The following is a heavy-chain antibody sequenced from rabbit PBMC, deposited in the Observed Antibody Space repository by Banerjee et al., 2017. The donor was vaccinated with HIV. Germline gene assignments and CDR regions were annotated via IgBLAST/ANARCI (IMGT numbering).Heavy chain of an antibody. D-gene: IGHD1-1*01. CDR2: IYADGSGYT. V-gene: IGHV1S45*01. CDR1: GIAFSSYYY. CDR3: ACFSSFLCGYPYCFNL. Sequence: QQQLEESGGGLVKPGGTLTLTCKASGIAFSSYYYMCWVRQAPGKGLEWISCIYADGSGYTYYASWAIGRFTISKTSSTTVTLQMTSLTAADTASYFCACFSSFLCGYPYCFNLWGPGTLVTVS. J-gene: IGHJ4*01.